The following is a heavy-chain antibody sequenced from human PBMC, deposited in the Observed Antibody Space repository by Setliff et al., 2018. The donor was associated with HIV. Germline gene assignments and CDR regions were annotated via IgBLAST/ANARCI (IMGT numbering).Heavy chain of an antibody. CDR3: ARDPSSSGWSEGLYYFDA. V-gene: IGHV4-34*01. D-gene: IGHD6-19*01. CDR1: GGSLSDHY. Sequence: SETLSLTCAVYGGSLSDHYWSWIRQPPGKGLEWIGEINHSGSTNYNPSLRSRVSISVDTSKNQFSLRLSSVTAADTAVYYCARDPSSSGWSEGLYYFDAWGRGTLVTVSS. J-gene: IGHJ4*02. CDR2: INHSGST.